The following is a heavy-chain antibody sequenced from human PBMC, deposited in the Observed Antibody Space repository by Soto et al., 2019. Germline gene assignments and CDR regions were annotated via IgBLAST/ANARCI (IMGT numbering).Heavy chain of an antibody. J-gene: IGHJ6*02. CDR3: ARDPNIAAAGDYYYCGMDV. CDR1: CGSISSYY. Sequence: SGTLSLTCPVSCGSISSYYWSWIRQPPGKGPEWFGYFYYIGSTNYNPSLKSRVTISVDTSKNQFSLKLSSVTAADTAVYYCARDPNIAAAGDYYYCGMDVWGQGTTVTVSS. V-gene: IGHV4-59*01. D-gene: IGHD6-25*01. CDR2: FYYIGST.